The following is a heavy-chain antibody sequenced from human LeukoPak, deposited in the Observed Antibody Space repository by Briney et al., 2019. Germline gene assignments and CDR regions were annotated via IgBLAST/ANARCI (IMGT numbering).Heavy chain of an antibody. Sequence: EASVKVSCKVSGYTLTELSMHWVRQAPGKGLERMGGFDPEDGETIYAQKFQGRVTMTEDTSTDTAYMELSSLRSEDTAVYYCATETLAGPWYFDLWGRGTLVTVSS. CDR1: GYTLTELS. CDR3: ATETLAGPWYFDL. D-gene: IGHD6-13*01. V-gene: IGHV1-24*01. CDR2: FDPEDGET. J-gene: IGHJ2*01.